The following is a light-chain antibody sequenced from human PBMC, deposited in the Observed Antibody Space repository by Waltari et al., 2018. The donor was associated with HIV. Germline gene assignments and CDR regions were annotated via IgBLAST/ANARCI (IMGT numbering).Light chain of an antibody. CDR2: EVS. V-gene: IGLV2-14*01. CDR3: NSETSAGTYV. J-gene: IGLJ1*01. Sequence: QSALTQPASVPGSPGQSITISCVRTSSDIRIHKYVSWLQHHTGKAPKLMTYEVSKRPSGVSYCVSGSKSGNTASLTIAGVQVEDEAEYYCNSETSAGTYVFGTGTKVTVL. CDR1: SSDIRIHKY.